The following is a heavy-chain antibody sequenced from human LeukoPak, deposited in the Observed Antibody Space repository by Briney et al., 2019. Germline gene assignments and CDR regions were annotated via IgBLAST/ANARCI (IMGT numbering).Heavy chain of an antibody. D-gene: IGHD5-12*01. CDR3: AKDRSYSGFEPLDY. Sequence: PGGSLRLSCAASGFTFDDYAMHWVRQAPGKGLEWVSGISWNSGSIGYADSVKGRFTISRDNAKNSLYLQMNSLRVEDTAVYYCAKDRSYSGFEPLDYWGQGTLVTVSS. CDR1: GFTFDDYA. CDR2: ISWNSGSI. V-gene: IGHV3-9*01. J-gene: IGHJ4*02.